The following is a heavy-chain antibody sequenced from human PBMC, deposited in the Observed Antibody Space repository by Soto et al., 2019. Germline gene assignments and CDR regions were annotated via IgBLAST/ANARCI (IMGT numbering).Heavy chain of an antibody. CDR1: GFTFSNYA. J-gene: IGHJ4*02. Sequence: EVQLLESGGDLVQPGGSLRLSCAASGFTFSNYAMSWVRQAPGKGLEWILGISAGGGSPYYAGSVKGRFTISRDNSKNTLYLQLNSLRVEDTAAYYCATWGTSGAWCFDYWGQGTLVTVSS. D-gene: IGHD6-19*01. V-gene: IGHV3-23*01. CDR3: ATWGTSGAWCFDY. CDR2: ISAGGGSP.